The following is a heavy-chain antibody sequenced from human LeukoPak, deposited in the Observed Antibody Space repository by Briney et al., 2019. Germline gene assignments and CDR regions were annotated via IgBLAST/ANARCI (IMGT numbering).Heavy chain of an antibody. CDR1: GGTFSSYA. CDR3: ARHVSTTGTTGYSYFDY. D-gene: IGHD1-1*01. Sequence: SVKVSCKASGGTFSSYAISWVRQAPGQGLEWMGGIIPIFGTANYAQTFQGRVTITADESTSTAYMELSSLRSEDTAVYYCARHVSTTGTTGYSYFDYWGQGTLVTVSS. J-gene: IGHJ4*02. CDR2: IIPIFGTA. V-gene: IGHV1-69*13.